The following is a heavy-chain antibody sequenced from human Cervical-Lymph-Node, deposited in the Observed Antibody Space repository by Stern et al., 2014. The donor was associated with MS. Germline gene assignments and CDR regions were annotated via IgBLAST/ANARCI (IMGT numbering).Heavy chain of an antibody. CDR3: ARGYFASGRHYYYAMDV. CDR1: GFTFSSYG. J-gene: IGHJ6*02. CDR2: IWYAGSNK. Sequence: VQLVESGGGVVQPGRSLRLSCAASGFTFSSYGMHWVRQAPGKGLEWVAVIWYAGSNKYYADSVKGRFTSSRDNSKNTLYLQMNSLSPEDTAVYYCARGYFASGRHYYYAMDVWGQGTTVTVSS. V-gene: IGHV3-33*01. D-gene: IGHD3-10*01.